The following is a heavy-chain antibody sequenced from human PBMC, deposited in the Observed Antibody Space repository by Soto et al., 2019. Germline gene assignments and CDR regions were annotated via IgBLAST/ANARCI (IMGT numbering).Heavy chain of an antibody. D-gene: IGHD6-6*01. CDR2: ISGSGGNT. CDR1: GFTLSSYA. V-gene: IGHV3-23*01. J-gene: IGHJ4*02. Sequence: GGSLRLSCTASGFTLSSYAMSWVRQAPGKGLEWVSAISGSGGNTYYADSVKGRFTISRDNSKNTLYLQMNSLRAEDTAVYYCAKSITARPFDYWGQGALVTVSS. CDR3: AKSITARPFDY.